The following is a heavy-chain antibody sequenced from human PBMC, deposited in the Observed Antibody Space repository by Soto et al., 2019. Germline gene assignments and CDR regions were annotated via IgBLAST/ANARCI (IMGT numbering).Heavy chain of an antibody. CDR1: GFTFNNYA. Sequence: PGGSLRLSCAASGFTFNNYAVSWARQTPGKGLEWVATISASGAYTFYADSVKGRFTISRDNSQNTLFLHMRSLRAGDTATYYCAKEVIAARPYYFDRWGQGTLVTVSS. V-gene: IGHV3-23*01. J-gene: IGHJ4*02. CDR2: ISASGAYT. CDR3: AKEVIAARPYYFDR. D-gene: IGHD6-6*01.